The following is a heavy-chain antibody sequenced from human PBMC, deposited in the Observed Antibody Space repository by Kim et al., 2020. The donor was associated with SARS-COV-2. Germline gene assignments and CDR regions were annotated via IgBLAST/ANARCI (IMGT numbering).Heavy chain of an antibody. V-gene: IGHV6-1*01. CDR3: ARARSWFYYYYGMDV. D-gene: IGHD6-13*01. Sequence: VSVKSRITINPDTSKNQFSLQLNSVTPEDTAVYYCARARSWFYYYYGMDVWGQGTTVTVSS. J-gene: IGHJ6*02.